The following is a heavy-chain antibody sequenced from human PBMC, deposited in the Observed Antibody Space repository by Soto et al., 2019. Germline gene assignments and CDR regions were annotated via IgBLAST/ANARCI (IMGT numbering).Heavy chain of an antibody. CDR2: ISAYNGNT. CDR1: GYTFTSYG. CDR3: ARGIGQWLDQPFQH. D-gene: IGHD6-19*01. Sequence: ASVKVSCKASGYTFTSYGISWVRQAPGQGLEWMGWISAYNGNTNYAQKLQGRVTMTTDTSTSTACMELRSLRSDDTAVYYCARGIGQWLDQPFQHWGQGTLVTVSS. J-gene: IGHJ1*01. V-gene: IGHV1-18*01.